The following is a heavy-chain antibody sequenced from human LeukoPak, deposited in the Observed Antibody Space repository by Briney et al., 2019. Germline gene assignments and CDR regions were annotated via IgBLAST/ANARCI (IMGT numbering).Heavy chain of an antibody. J-gene: IGHJ4*02. D-gene: IGHD4/OR15-4a*01. CDR1: GGSISSNSYY. V-gene: IGHV4-39*07. Sequence: PSETLSLTCTVSGGSISSNSYYWGWIRQPPGKGLEWVGTVYYTGSTYYNPSLKSRVTISVDTSKKQFSLKLSSVTAADTAVYYCARRAGAYSHPYDYWGQGTLVTVSS. CDR3: ARRAGAYSHPYDY. CDR2: VYYTGST.